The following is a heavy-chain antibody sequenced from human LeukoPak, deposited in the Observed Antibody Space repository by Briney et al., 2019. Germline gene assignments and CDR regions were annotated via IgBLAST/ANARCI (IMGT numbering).Heavy chain of an antibody. Sequence: ASVKVSCKISDHTFSSDGFTWVRQAPGKGLEWMGWISVYNGKTDYAHKFQGRVTMTTDTSTNTAYMDLRSLRSDDTAMYYCANRGQQLYDYWGQGTLVTVSS. D-gene: IGHD6-13*01. CDR3: ANRGQQLYDY. J-gene: IGHJ4*02. CDR1: DHTFSSDG. V-gene: IGHV1-18*01. CDR2: ISVYNGKT.